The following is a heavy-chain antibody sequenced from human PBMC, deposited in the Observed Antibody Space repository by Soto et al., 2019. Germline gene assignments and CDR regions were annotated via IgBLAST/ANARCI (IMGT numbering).Heavy chain of an antibody. CDR2: MNPNSGYI. CDR1: GYTFTPHD. CDR3: ARGLYCSGGTCSDS. J-gene: IGHJ4*02. D-gene: IGHD2-15*01. V-gene: IGHV1-8*01. Sequence: EASVKVSCKASGYTFTPHDINWVRQATGQGLEWMGRMNPNSGYIDFAQRFQGRLTMTTNTSISTAYMELSSLRSEDTAIYYCARGLYCSGGTCSDSWGQGTLVTVSS.